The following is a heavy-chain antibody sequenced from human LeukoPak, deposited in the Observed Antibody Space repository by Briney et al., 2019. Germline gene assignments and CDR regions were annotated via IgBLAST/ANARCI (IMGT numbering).Heavy chain of an antibody. Sequence: PSETLSLTCTVSGGSISSSSYYWGWIRQPPGKGLEWIGSIYYSGSTYYNPSLKSRVIISLDMSKNQFSLKLNSVTAADTVVYYCTRVGSQGQPGYWGQGALVTVSS. V-gene: IGHV4-39*07. CDR3: TRVGSQGQPGY. CDR2: IYYSGST. J-gene: IGHJ4*02. D-gene: IGHD6-19*01. CDR1: GGSISSSSYY.